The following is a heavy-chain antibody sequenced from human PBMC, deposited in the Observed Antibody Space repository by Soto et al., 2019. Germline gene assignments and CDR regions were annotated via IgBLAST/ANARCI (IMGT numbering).Heavy chain of an antibody. CDR2: ISGSGGST. J-gene: IGHJ4*02. Sequence: PVWSLRLSCAASGFTFSSYAMSWVRQAPGKGLEWVSAISGSGGSTYYADSVKGRFTISRDNSKNTLYLQRNSLRAEDTAVYYCEKGSTVTTRESCDYCRQGTRVTVSS. CDR1: GFTFSSYA. D-gene: IGHD4-17*01. CDR3: EKGSTVTTRESCDY. V-gene: IGHV3-23*01.